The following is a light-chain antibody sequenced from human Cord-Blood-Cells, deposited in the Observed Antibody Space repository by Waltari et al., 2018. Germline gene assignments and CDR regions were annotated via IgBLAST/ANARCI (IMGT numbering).Light chain of an antibody. CDR2: DVS. CDR3: SSYTSSSTWV. V-gene: IGLV2-14*01. CDR1: SRDVGGYNY. Sequence: QSALTQPAPVSGSPGQSITLSCTGTSRDVGGYNYVSWYHQHPGKAPNLIIYDVSKRPSGVSNRFSGSKSGNTASLTISGLQAEDEADYYCSSYTSSSTWVFGGGTKLTVL. J-gene: IGLJ3*02.